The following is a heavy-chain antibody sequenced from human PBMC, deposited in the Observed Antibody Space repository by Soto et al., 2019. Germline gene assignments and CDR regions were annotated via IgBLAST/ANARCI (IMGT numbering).Heavy chain of an antibody. CDR3: ATLPPRIVVVMTDLPT. D-gene: IGHD2-15*01. J-gene: IGHJ5*02. CDR1: GGSISSGCYS. V-gene: IGHV4-30-2*01. CDR2: MYHTGTT. Sequence: PSETLSLTRAVSGGSISSGCYSWSWIRQPPGKGLEWIGYMYHTGTTSYNPSLKNRVTISLDKSNNQFSLRLTSMTAADTAVYYCATLPPRIVVVMTDLPTWGQGTLVTVSS.